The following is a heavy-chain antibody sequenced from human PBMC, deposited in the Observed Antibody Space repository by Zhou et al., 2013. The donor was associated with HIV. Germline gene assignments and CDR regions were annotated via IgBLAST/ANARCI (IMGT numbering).Heavy chain of an antibody. Sequence: QVQLVQSGAEVKKPGSSVKVSCKASGGTFSSYAISWVRQAPGQGLEWMGGIIPIFGTANYAQKFQGRVTITTDESTSTAYMELSSLRSEDTAVYYCARDRAYADEVVVINPMYNWFDPLGPGNPWVTVSS. V-gene: IGHV1-69*05. CDR3: ARDRAYADEVVVINPMYNWFDP. CDR2: IIPIFGTA. J-gene: IGHJ5*02. CDR1: GGTFSSYA. D-gene: IGHD2-21*01.